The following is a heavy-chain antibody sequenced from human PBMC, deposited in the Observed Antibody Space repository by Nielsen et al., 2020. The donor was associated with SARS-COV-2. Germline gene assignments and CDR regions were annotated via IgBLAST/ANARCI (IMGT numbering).Heavy chain of an antibody. D-gene: IGHD5-18*01. J-gene: IGHJ6*02. V-gene: IGHV3-11*05. CDR2: ISSSSSYT. Sequence: GGSLRLSCAASGFTFSDYYMSWIRQAPGKGLEWVSYISSSSSYTNYADSVKGRFTISRDNAKNSLYLQMNSLRAEDTAVYYCARDGIQLWPTSYGMDVWGQGTTVTVSS. CDR1: GFTFSDYY. CDR3: ARDGIQLWPTSYGMDV.